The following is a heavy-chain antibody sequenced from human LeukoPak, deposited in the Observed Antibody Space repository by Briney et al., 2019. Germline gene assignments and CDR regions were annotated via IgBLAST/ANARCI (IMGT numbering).Heavy chain of an antibody. Sequence: ASVKVSCKASGYTFSSYGISWVRQAPGQGLEWMGWISTYNGNTNYAQKLQGRVTMTTDISTSTAYMELRSLRSDDTAVHYCARVGSGWYGLEIRKSWFDPWGQGTLVTVSS. V-gene: IGHV1-18*04. CDR3: ARVGSGWYGLEIRKSWFDP. CDR2: ISTYNGNT. J-gene: IGHJ5*02. D-gene: IGHD6-19*01. CDR1: GYTFSSYG.